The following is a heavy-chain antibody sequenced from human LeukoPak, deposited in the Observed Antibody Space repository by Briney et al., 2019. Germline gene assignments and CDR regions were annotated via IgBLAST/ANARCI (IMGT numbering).Heavy chain of an antibody. D-gene: IGHD1-26*01. J-gene: IGHJ4*02. CDR1: GGSISSGSYY. CDR3: ARDRPLSGSYYGFDY. V-gene: IGHV4-61*02. Sequence: SQTLSLTCTVSGGSISSGSYYWSWIRQPAGKGLEWIGRIYTSGSTNYNPSLKSRVTISVDTSKNQFSLKLSSVTAADTAVYYCARDRPLSGSYYGFDYGGQGTLVTVSS. CDR2: IYTSGST.